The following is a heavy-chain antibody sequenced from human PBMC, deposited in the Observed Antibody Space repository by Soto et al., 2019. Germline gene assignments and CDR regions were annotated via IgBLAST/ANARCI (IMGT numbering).Heavy chain of an antibody. D-gene: IGHD2-21*02. CDR2: IYYSGST. V-gene: IGHV4-30-4*01. CDR1: GGSISSGDYY. J-gene: IGHJ5*02. Sequence: SSETLSLTCTVSGGSISSGDYYWSWIRQPPGKGLEWIGYIYYSGSTYYNPSLKSRVTISVDTSKNQFSLKLSSVTAADTAVYYCASLVVTAHNWFDPWGQGTLVTVSS. CDR3: ASLVVTAHNWFDP.